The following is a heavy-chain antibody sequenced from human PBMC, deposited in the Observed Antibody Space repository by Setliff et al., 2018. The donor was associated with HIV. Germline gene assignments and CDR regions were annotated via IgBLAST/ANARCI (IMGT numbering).Heavy chain of an antibody. CDR1: GYTFTTEG. J-gene: IGHJ6*02. Sequence: ASVKVSCKPSGYTFTTEGLSWVRQAPGQGLEWMGWISTYSDETSYSQNFQGRVTMTTDTSTSTAYMELRSLRSDDTAVYFCARDVEHMMDVWGQGTTVTVS. CDR2: ISTYSDET. V-gene: IGHV1-18*01. CDR3: ARDVEHMMDV.